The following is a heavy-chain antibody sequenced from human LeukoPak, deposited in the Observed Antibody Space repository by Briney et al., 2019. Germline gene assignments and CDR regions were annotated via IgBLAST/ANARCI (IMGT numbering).Heavy chain of an antibody. D-gene: IGHD3-3*01. Sequence: GGSLRLSCAASGFTFSSYWMSWVRQAPGKGLEWVANIKQDGSEKYYVDSVKGRFTISRDNAKNSLYLQMNSLRAEDTAVYYCGRASRSGRPAGIDHWGQGTLVTVSS. CDR2: IKQDGSEK. V-gene: IGHV3-7*03. CDR3: GRASRSGRPAGIDH. CDR1: GFTFSSYW. J-gene: IGHJ4*02.